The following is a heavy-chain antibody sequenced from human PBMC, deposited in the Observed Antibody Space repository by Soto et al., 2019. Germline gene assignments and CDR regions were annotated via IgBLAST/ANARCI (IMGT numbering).Heavy chain of an antibody. CDR3: ARSQGSSTRLEIYDYYCYGMDH. D-gene: IGHD2-2*01. J-gene: IGHJ6*02. CDR2: IIPISGAA. CDR1: GGTFSSYA. V-gene: IGHV1-69*06. Sequence: QVQLVQSGAEVKKPGSSVKVSCKASGGTFSSYAISWVRQAPGQGLEWMGGIIPISGAANYAQKFQGRVTRTADKSTSTAYMERSSLRSEDTAVYYCARSQGSSTRLEIYDYYCYGMDHWGQGTTVTVSS.